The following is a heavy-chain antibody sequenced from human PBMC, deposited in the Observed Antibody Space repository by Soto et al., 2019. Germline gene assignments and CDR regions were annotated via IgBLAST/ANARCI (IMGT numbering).Heavy chain of an antibody. CDR3: ASVIAVGDAFDI. D-gene: IGHD6-19*01. Sequence: GGSLRLSCAASGFTFSSYWTHWVRQAPGKGLVWVSRINSDGSSTSYADSVKGRFTISRDNAKNTLYLQMNSLRAEDTAVYYCASVIAVGDAFDIWGQGTMVTVSS. CDR1: GFTFSSYW. J-gene: IGHJ3*02. V-gene: IGHV3-74*01. CDR2: INSDGSST.